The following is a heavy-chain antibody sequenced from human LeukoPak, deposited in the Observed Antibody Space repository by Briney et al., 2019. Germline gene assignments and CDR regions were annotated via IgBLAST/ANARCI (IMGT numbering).Heavy chain of an antibody. J-gene: IGHJ4*02. CDR2: MNPNSGNT. Sequence: ASVKLSCKASGYTLTSYDINWLRQATGQGLEWMGWMNPNSGNTGYAQKFQGRVTMTRNTSISTAYMELSSLRSEDTAVYYCARGDYDFWSGYYETSNPLGYWGPGTLVTVSS. CDR1: GYTLTSYD. V-gene: IGHV1-8*01. D-gene: IGHD3-3*01. CDR3: ARGDYDFWSGYYETSNPLGY.